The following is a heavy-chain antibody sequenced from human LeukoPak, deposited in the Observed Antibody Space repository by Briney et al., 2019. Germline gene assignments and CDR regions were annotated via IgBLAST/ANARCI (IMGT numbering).Heavy chain of an antibody. V-gene: IGHV4-61*01. J-gene: IGHJ3*02. CDR3: ARDTGWQPNVFDI. Sequence: SETLSLTCTVSVGSVSSGSYYWSWIRQPPGKRLEWIGYIYYSGSTNNNPSLKSRVTISLDTSKNQFSLKLSSVTAADTAVYYCARDTGWQPNVFDIWGQGTMVTVSS. CDR1: VGSVSSGSYY. D-gene: IGHD6-19*01. CDR2: IYYSGST.